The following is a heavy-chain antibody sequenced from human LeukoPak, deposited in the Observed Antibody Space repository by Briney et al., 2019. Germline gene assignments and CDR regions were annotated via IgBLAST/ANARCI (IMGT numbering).Heavy chain of an antibody. CDR1: GGTFSSYA. CDR3: ARPQYYYDSSGYYPRYYFYY. Sequence: ASVKVSCKASGGTFSSYAISWVRQAPGQGLEWMGGIIPIFGTANYAQKFQSRVTITTDESTSTAYMELSSLRSEDTAVYYCARPQYYYDSSGYYPRYYFYYWGQGTLVTVSS. D-gene: IGHD3-22*01. V-gene: IGHV1-69*05. CDR2: IIPIFGTA. J-gene: IGHJ4*01.